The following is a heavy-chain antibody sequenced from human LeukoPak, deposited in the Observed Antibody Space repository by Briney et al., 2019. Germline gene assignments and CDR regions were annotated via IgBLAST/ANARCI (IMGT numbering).Heavy chain of an antibody. Sequence: SETLSLTCTVSGGSISSTFYYWGWIRQPPGKGLEWIGSINYSGSTYYNPSLKSRVTISVDTSKNQFSLKLSSVTAADTAVYYCARVAAGNYYYYYMDVWGKGTTVTVSS. J-gene: IGHJ6*03. D-gene: IGHD2-15*01. V-gene: IGHV4-39*07. CDR1: GGSISSTFYY. CDR3: ARVAAGNYYYYYMDV. CDR2: INYSGST.